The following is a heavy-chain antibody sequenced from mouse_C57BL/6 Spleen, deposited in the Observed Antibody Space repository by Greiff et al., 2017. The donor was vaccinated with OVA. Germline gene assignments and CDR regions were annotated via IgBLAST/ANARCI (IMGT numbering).Heavy chain of an antibody. CDR3: ARIGYDYDEFAY. Sequence: EVQLQQSGPELVKPGASVKMSCKASGYTFTDYNMHWVKQSHGKSLEWIGYINPNNGGTSYNQKFKGKATLTVNKSSSTAYMELRSLTSEDSAVYYCARIGYDYDEFAYWGQGTLVTVSA. V-gene: IGHV1-22*01. D-gene: IGHD2-4*01. J-gene: IGHJ3*01. CDR1: GYTFTDYN. CDR2: INPNNGGT.